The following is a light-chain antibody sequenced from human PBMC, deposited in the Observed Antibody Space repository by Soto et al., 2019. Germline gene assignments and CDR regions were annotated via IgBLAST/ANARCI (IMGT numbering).Light chain of an antibody. V-gene: IGKV3-15*01. Sequence: ETVMTQSPATLSVSPGERATLSCRASQSIGSNLAWYQQKPGQSPRLLISGASTRATGIPDRFSGSGSGTEFTLTINSLQAEDCAVYYCQQYYSWPRTFGQGTRLEI. J-gene: IGKJ5*01. CDR1: QSIGSN. CDR2: GAS. CDR3: QQYYSWPRT.